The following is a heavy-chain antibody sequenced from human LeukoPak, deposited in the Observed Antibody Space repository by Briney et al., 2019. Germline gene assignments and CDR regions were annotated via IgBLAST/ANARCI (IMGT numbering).Heavy chain of an antibody. CDR1: GFTFSNHG. CDR2: ISPSGDIR. Sequence: GGSLRLSCGASGFTFSNHGMNWVRQAPGKGLEWVSGISPSGDIRYYADSVKGRFTISRDNSKNTLYLEVISLTAEDTAVYYCAKDDAWLRFGEWSQGTLVTVSS. V-gene: IGHV3-23*01. CDR3: AKDDAWLRFGE. J-gene: IGHJ4*02. D-gene: IGHD3-10*01.